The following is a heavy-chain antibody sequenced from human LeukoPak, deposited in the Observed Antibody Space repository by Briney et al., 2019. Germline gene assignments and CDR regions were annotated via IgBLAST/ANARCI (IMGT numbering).Heavy chain of an antibody. CDR1: GYTFSTYA. CDR3: ARYAQDTNGWYYFDY. Sequence: ASVKVSCKASGYTFSTYAISWVRLAPGQGLEWMGWISVYNGDAKYPQKFQDRVTMSTDTSTGTAYMELSSLRSDDTAVYYCARYAQDTNGWYYFDYWGQGTLVTVSS. V-gene: IGHV1-18*01. J-gene: IGHJ4*02. CDR2: ISVYNGDA. D-gene: IGHD6-19*01.